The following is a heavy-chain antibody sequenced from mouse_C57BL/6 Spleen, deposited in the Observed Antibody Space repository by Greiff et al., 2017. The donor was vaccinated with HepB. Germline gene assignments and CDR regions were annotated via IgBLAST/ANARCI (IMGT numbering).Heavy chain of an antibody. Sequence: EVQLQQSGAELVRPGASVKLSCTASGFNIKDYYMHWVKQRPEQGLEWIGRIDPEDGDTEYAPKFQGKATMTADTPSNTDYLQLSSLTSEDTAVYYFAMITTVVEDYYAMDYWGQGTSVTVSS. CDR3: AMITTVVEDYYAMDY. V-gene: IGHV14-1*01. J-gene: IGHJ4*01. CDR2: IDPEDGDT. CDR1: GFNIKDYY. D-gene: IGHD1-1*01.